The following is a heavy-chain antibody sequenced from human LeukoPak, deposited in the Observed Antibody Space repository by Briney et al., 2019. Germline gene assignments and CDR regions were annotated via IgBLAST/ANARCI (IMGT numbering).Heavy chain of an antibody. CDR3: AKWGDYDILTGYYDSDY. CDR2: VSGRDDSP. V-gene: IGHV3-23*01. D-gene: IGHD3-9*01. Sequence: GGSLRLSCAASGFTFSNYAMSWVRQAPGKGLEWVSAVSGRDDSPYYADSVKGRFTISRDTSKNTLYLQMNSLRAEDTAVYYCAKWGDYDILTGYYDSDYWGQGTLVTVSS. CDR1: GFTFSNYA. J-gene: IGHJ4*02.